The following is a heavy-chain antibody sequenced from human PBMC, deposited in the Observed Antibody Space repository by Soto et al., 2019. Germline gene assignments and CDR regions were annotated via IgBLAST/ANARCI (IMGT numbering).Heavy chain of an antibody. D-gene: IGHD2-21*02. J-gene: IGHJ4*02. CDR3: ARVSAAYCGGDCYSELDY. CDR1: GYTFTGYY. Sequence: QVPLVQSGAEVKKPGASVKVSCKASGYTFTGYYMHWVRQAPGQGLEWMGWINPNSGGTNYAQKFQGWVTMTRDTSISTAYMELSRLRSDDTAVYYCARVSAAYCGGDCYSELDYWGQGTLVTVSS. V-gene: IGHV1-2*04. CDR2: INPNSGGT.